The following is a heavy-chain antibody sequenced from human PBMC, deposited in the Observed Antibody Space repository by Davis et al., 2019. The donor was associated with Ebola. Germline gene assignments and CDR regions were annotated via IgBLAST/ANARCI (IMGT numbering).Heavy chain of an antibody. CDR1: GYTFTSYD. D-gene: IGHD3-10*01. Sequence: ASVKVSCKASGYTFTSYDINWVRQATGQGLEWMGWMNPNSGNTGYAQKFQGRVTMTRNTSISTAYMEVISLRSEDTAVYYCARAPTWSQINYYCFDYWGQGTLVTVSS. CDR2: MNPNSGNT. CDR3: ARAPTWSQINYYCFDY. J-gene: IGHJ4*02. V-gene: IGHV1-8*01.